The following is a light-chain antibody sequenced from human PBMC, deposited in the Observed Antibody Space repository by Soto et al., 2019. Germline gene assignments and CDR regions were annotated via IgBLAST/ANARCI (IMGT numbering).Light chain of an antibody. Sequence: DIQMTQSPSTLSASVGDRVTITCRASQSIRSWLAWYQQKPGKAPKLLIYTASSIEIGVPSRFSGSGSGTEFNLPISSLQPDEFATYYCQEYNSHSRYTFGQGTKLEIK. CDR2: TAS. V-gene: IGKV1-5*03. CDR3: QEYNSHSRYT. J-gene: IGKJ2*01. CDR1: QSIRSW.